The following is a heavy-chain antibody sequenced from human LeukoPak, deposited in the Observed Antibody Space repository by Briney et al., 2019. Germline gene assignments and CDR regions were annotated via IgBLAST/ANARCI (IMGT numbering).Heavy chain of an antibody. CDR3: ATDLADYDILTGQAPFDP. CDR1: GYTLTELS. V-gene: IGHV1-24*01. J-gene: IGHJ5*02. CDR2: FDPEDGET. Sequence: ASVTVSCKVSGYTLTELSMHWVRQAPGKGLEWMGGFDPEDGETIYAQKFQGRVTMTEDTSTDTAYMELSSLRSEDTAVYYCATDLADYDILTGQAPFDPWGQGTLVTVSS. D-gene: IGHD3-9*01.